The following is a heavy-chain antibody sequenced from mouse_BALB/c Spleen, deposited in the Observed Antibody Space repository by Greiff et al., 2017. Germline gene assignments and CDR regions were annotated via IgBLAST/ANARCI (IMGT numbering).Heavy chain of an antibody. CDR1: GFTFSSYG. J-gene: IGHJ4*01. CDR2: ISSGGSYT. V-gene: IGHV5-6*01. D-gene: IGHD3-3*01. Sequence: EVKLMESGGDLVKPGGSLKLSCAASGFTFSSYGMSWVRQTPDKRLEWVATISSGGSYTYYPDIVMGRFTISRDNAKNTLYLQMSSLKSEDTAMYYCARGDERDAMDYWGQGTSVTGSS. CDR3: ARGDERDAMDY.